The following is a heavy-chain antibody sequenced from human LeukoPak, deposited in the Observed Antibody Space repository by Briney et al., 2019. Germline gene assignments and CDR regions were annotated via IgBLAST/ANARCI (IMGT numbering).Heavy chain of an antibody. CDR1: GFTSSSYA. D-gene: IGHD6-6*01. V-gene: IGHV3-30-3*01. CDR2: ISYDGSNK. CDR3: ARDSIAARQVPFDY. J-gene: IGHJ4*02. Sequence: GGSLRLSCAASGFTSSSYAMHWGRQAPRKGLERGAVISYDGSNKYYADSVKGRFTISRDNSKNTLYLQMNSLRAEDTAVYYCARDSIAARQVPFDYWGQGTLVTVSS.